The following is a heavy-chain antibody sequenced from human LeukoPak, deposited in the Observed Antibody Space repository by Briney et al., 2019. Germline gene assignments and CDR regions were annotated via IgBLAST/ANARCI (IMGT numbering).Heavy chain of an antibody. CDR3: ARGGGGTMVRGVSYGMDV. V-gene: IGHV4-34*01. CDR2: INHSGST. J-gene: IGHJ6*02. CDR1: GGSFSGYY. Sequence: SETLSLTCAVYGGSFSGYYWSWIRQPPGKGPEWIGEINHSGSTNYNPSLKSRVTISVDTSKNQFSLKLSSVTAADTAVYYCARGGGGTMVRGVSYGMDVWGQGTTVTVSS. D-gene: IGHD3-10*01.